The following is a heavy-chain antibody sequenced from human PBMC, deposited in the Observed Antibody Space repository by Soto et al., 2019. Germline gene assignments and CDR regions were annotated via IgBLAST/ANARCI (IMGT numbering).Heavy chain of an antibody. Sequence: EVQLVESGGGLVKPGGSLRLSCAASGFTFSSYSMNWFRQAPGKGLEWVSSISKSSRYIYYADSVKGRFTISRDNAKNSLYLQMNSLRAEDTAVYYCAREYYDSFFDYWGQGTLVTVSS. CDR3: AREYYDSFFDY. J-gene: IGHJ4*02. CDR1: GFTFSSYS. CDR2: ISKSSRYI. V-gene: IGHV3-21*01. D-gene: IGHD3-22*01.